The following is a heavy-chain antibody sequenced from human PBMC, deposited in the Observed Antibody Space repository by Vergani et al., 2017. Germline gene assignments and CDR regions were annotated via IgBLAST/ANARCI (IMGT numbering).Heavy chain of an antibody. D-gene: IGHD5-18*01. CDR2: IYYSGST. Sequence: QVQLQESGPGLVKPSETLSLTCTVSGGSISSYYWSWIRQPPGKGLEWIGYIYYSGSTNYNPSLKSRVTISVDTSKNQFSLKLSSVTAANTAVYYCARVPIGYSYGGFYYYGMDVWGQGTTVIVSS. J-gene: IGHJ6*02. CDR1: GGSISSYY. CDR3: ARVPIGYSYGGFYYYGMDV. V-gene: IGHV4-59*01.